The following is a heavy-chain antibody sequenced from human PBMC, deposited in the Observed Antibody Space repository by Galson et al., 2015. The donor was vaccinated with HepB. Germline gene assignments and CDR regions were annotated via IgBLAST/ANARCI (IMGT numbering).Heavy chain of an antibody. D-gene: IGHD3-3*01. CDR2: ISAYNGNT. J-gene: IGHJ6*03. V-gene: IGHV1-18*01. Sequence: SVKVSCKASGYTFTSYGISWVRQAPGQGLEWMGWISAYNGNTNYAQKLQGRVTMTTDTSTSTAYMELRSLRSDDTAVYYCARDVTIFLNYYYYYYMDVWGKGTTVTVSS. CDR1: GYTFTSYG. CDR3: ARDVTIFLNYYYYYYMDV.